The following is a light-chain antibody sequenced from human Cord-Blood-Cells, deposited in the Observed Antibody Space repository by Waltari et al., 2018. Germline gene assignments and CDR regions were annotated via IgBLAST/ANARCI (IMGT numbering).Light chain of an antibody. J-gene: IGLJ3*02. CDR1: SSDVGGYNY. CDR3: SSYTSSSSWV. CDR2: DVS. Sequence: QSALTQPASVSGSPGQSITISCTGTSSDVGGYNYVPWYHQHPGTAPKLIIYDVSKRPSGVSNRFSGSKSGNTASLTISGLQAEDEADYYCSSYTSSSSWVFGGGTKLTVL. V-gene: IGLV2-14*01.